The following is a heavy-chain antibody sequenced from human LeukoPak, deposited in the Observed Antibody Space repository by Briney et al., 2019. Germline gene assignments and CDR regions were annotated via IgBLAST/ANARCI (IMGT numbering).Heavy chain of an antibody. V-gene: IGHV3-21*01. CDR3: ARARGYSYGYVY. J-gene: IGHJ4*02. D-gene: IGHD5-18*01. CDR1: GFTFRSYS. CDR2: ISSSSSYI. Sequence: GGSLRLSCAASGFTFRSYSMNWVRQAPGKGLEWVSSISSSSSYIYYADSVKGRFTISRDNAKNSLYLQMNSLRAEDTAVYYCARARGYSYGYVYWGQGTLVTVSS.